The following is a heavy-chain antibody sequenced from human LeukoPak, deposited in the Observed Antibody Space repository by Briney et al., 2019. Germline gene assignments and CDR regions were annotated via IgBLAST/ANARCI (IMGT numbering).Heavy chain of an antibody. CDR3: AKEASSGNFVTIDC. D-gene: IGHD1-26*01. V-gene: IGHV3-23*01. Sequence: GGSLRLSCAASGFTFRNYVMSWVRQTPEKGLEWVSAITGDGGGTNHADSVKGRFTIFRDNSKNTLYLQMDSLRAEDTAVYYCAKEASSGNFVTIDCWGQGALVTVSS. CDR2: ITGDGGGT. J-gene: IGHJ4*02. CDR1: GFTFRNYV.